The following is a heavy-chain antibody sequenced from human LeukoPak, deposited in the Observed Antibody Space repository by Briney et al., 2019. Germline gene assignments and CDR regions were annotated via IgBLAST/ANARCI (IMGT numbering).Heavy chain of an antibody. CDR1: GFTFSSYA. J-gene: IGHJ4*02. CDR3: ARGIAYGSGSYYHDY. CDR2: INHSGST. V-gene: IGHV4-34*01. D-gene: IGHD3-10*01. Sequence: GSLRLSCAASGFTFSSYAMSWVRQPPGKGLEWIGEINHSGSTNYNPSLKSRVTISVDTSKNQFSLKLSSVTAADTAVYYCARGIAYGSGSYYHDYWGQGTLVTVSS.